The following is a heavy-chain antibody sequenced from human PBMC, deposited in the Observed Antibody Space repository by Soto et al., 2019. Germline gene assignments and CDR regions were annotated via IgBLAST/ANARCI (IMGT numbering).Heavy chain of an antibody. J-gene: IGHJ2*01. V-gene: IGHV3-23*04. CDR1: GFTFNSYV. Sequence: EVQLVESGGGLVQPGGSLRLSCTASGFTFNSYVMSWVRQTPEKGLEWVSAISGSGWQTYYAQSVQGRFTISRDNSKSTVYLHMNSLRAEDSGIYYCAKGRYFDVSGGCANFWGRGTLVTVSS. CDR2: ISGSGWQT. CDR3: AKGRYFDVSGGCANF. D-gene: IGHD3-9*01.